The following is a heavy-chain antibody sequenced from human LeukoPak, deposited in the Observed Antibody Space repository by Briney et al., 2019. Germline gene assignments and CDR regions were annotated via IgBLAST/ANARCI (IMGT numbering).Heavy chain of an antibody. D-gene: IGHD3-22*01. V-gene: IGHV3-21*01. CDR1: GFTFSSYS. J-gene: IGHJ3*02. CDR2: ISSSSSYI. Sequence: PGGSLRLSCAASGFTFSSYSMNWVRQAPGKGLEWVSSISSSSSYIYYADSVKGRFTISRDNAKNSLYLQMNSLRAEDTAVYHCARERRYYDSSGYFNDAFDIWGQGTVVTVSS. CDR3: ARERRYYDSSGYFNDAFDI.